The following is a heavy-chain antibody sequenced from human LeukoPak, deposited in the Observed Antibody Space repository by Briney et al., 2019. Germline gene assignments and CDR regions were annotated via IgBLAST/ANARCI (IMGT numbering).Heavy chain of an antibody. Sequence: GGSLRLSCAASVFSVSSNYMSWVRQAPGKGLEWVSVIYSGGSTYYADSVKGRFTISRDNSKNTLHLQMNSLRDEDRAVYYCAKSIAVGGLGGGRICDYGGQGTLVTVSS. CDR3: AKSIAVGGLGGGRICDY. D-gene: IGHD6-19*01. CDR2: IYSGGST. J-gene: IGHJ4*02. CDR1: VFSVSSNY. V-gene: IGHV3-53*05.